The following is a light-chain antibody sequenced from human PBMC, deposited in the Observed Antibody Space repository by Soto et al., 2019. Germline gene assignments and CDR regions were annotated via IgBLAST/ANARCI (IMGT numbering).Light chain of an antibody. V-gene: IGLV2-23*02. Sequence: QSVRTQPASVSGSPGQSITISCTGTNSDVGSYNFVSWYQQYPGKAPKLILYAVNKRPSGVSNRFSGSKSGDTASLTISGLQAEDEADYYCCSYATSYTYVFGSGTKVTVL. J-gene: IGLJ1*01. CDR1: NSDVGSYNF. CDR2: AVN. CDR3: CSYATSYTYV.